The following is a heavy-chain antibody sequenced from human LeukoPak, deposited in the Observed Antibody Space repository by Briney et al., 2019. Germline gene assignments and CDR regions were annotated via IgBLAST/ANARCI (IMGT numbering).Heavy chain of an antibody. D-gene: IGHD1-1*01. CDR2: LSYTGSA. CDR1: GGSILSTSFS. CDR3: ARTTGIGAFDI. J-gene: IGHJ3*02. V-gene: IGHV4-39*01. Sequence: PSETLSLTCTVSGGSILSTSFSWGWIRQSPGKGLEWIGALSYTGSAYYNPSLKSHVTISVDTSKNQVSLTMSPVTAADTAVYYCARTTGIGAFDIWGQGTMVTVSS.